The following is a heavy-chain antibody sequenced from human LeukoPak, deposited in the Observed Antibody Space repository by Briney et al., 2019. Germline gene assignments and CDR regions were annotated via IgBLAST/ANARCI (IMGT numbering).Heavy chain of an antibody. CDR2: IYYSGST. CDR1: GGSISSSSYY. Sequence: SETLSLTCTVSGGSISSSSYYWGWIRQPPGKGLEWIGSIYYSGSTHYNPSLKSRVTISVDTSKNQFSLKLSSVTAADTAVYYCARDRGGRGELLSPWGQGTLVTVSS. V-gene: IGHV4-39*07. CDR3: ARDRGGRGELLSP. D-gene: IGHD1-26*01. J-gene: IGHJ5*02.